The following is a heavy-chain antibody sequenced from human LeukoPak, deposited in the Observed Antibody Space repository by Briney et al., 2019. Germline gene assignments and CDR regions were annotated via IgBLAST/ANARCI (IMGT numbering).Heavy chain of an antibody. V-gene: IGHV4-34*01. CDR2: INHSGST. J-gene: IGHJ6*02. D-gene: IGHD6-13*01. Sequence: SETLSLTCAVYGGSFSGYYWSWIRQPPGKGLEWIGEINHSGSTNYNPSLKSRVTISVDTSKNQFSLKLSSVTAADTAVYYCAREEAAAGHNYYYYYGMDVWGQGTTVTVSS. CDR1: GGSFSGYY. CDR3: AREEAAAGHNYYYYYGMDV.